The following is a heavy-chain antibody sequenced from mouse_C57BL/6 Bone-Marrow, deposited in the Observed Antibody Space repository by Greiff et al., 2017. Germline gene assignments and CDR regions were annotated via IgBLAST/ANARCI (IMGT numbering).Heavy chain of an antibody. CDR1: GFTFSDYG. CDR3: ARDGYYFYWYCDV. J-gene: IGHJ1*03. V-gene: IGHV5-17*01. CDR2: ISSGSSTI. D-gene: IGHD2-3*01. Sequence: EVKLQESGGGLVKPGGSLKLSCAASGFTFSDYGMHWVRQAPEQGLEWVAYISSGSSTIYYADTVKGRFTISRDNARNTLFLQMTSLRSEDTAMYYCARDGYYFYWYCDVWGTGTTVTVSS.